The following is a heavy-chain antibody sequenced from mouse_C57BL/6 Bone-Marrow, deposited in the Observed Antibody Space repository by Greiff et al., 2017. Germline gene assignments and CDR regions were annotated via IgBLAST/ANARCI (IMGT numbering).Heavy chain of an antibody. CDR3: ARWDYDYVYFDV. CDR1: GFTFSDYY. V-gene: IGHV5-12*01. D-gene: IGHD2-4*01. Sequence: EVQLVESGGGLVQPGGSLKLSCAASGFTFSDYYMYWVRQTPEKRLEWVAYISNGGGSTYYPDTVKGRFTISRDNAKNTLYLQMSRLKSEDTAMYYCARWDYDYVYFDVWGTGTTVTVSS. CDR2: ISNGGGST. J-gene: IGHJ1*03.